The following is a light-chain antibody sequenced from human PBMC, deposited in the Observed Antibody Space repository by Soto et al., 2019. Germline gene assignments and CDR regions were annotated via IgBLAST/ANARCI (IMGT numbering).Light chain of an antibody. CDR2: GAF. CDR3: QQYKNWPPLT. J-gene: IGKJ4*01. CDR1: QSVGGA. V-gene: IGKV3-15*01. Sequence: EIVMTQSPATLSVSPGETATLSCRASQSVGGAVAWYQHKPGQAPRLLIVGAFIRATGVPGRFSGGGSGTEFTLTISSLQSGDFAVYYCQQYKNWPPLTFGGGTTVEIK.